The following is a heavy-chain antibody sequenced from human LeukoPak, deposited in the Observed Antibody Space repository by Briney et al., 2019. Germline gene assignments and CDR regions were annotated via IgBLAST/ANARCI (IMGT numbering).Heavy chain of an antibody. D-gene: IGHD1-26*01. V-gene: IGHV3-23*01. J-gene: IGHJ4*02. CDR3: AKDSQSFNSMWDYLDS. CDR1: GFDFSTYA. CDR2: IGGGDT. Sequence: GGSLRLSCAASGFDFSTYAMSWVRQAPGKGLEWVSGIGGGDTHYADSVKGRFTISRDNSKSTVELHMSSLRVEDTAVYYCAKDSQSFNSMWDYLDSWGRGTLVTVSS.